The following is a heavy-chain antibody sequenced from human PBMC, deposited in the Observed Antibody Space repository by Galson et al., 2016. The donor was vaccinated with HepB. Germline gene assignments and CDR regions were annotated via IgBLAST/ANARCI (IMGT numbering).Heavy chain of an antibody. J-gene: IGHJ4*02. CDR3: AATHYFGTGISDYFAF. Sequence: SVKVSCKASGGTFSSYIFSWVRQAPGQGPEWMGGIVPLLTPGNYARSFQGRVTITADRSTSTVYMELTSLRSEDTAVYYCAATHYFGTGISDYFAFWGQGTLVTVSS. V-gene: IGHV1-69*08. CDR2: IVPLLTPG. CDR1: GGTFSSYI. D-gene: IGHD3-10*01.